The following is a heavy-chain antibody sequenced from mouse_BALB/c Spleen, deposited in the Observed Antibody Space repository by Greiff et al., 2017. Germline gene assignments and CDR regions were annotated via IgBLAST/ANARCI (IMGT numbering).Heavy chain of an antibody. CDR1: GYTFTDYN. Sequence: EVKLKQSGPELVKPGASVKISCKASGYTFTDYNMHWVKQSHGKSLEWIGYIYPYNGGTGYNQKFKSKATLTVDNSSSTAYMELRSLTSEDSAVYYCARGASDAMDDWGQGTSVTVSS. J-gene: IGHJ4*01. V-gene: IGHV1S29*02. CDR3: ARGASDAMDD. CDR2: IYPYNGGT.